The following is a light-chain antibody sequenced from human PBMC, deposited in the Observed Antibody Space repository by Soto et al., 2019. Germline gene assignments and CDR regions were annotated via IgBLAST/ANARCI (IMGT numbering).Light chain of an antibody. V-gene: IGLV4-60*02. CDR1: SGHSSYI. CDR3: ETWGSNIQV. CDR2: LEGSGSY. J-gene: IGLJ2*01. Sequence: QPVLTQSSSATASLGSSVKLTCTLSSGHSSYIIAWHQQQPEKAPRYLMKLEGSGSYNKGSGVPDRFSGSSSGADRYLTISILQCEDEADYFCETWGSNIQVFGGGTKLTVL.